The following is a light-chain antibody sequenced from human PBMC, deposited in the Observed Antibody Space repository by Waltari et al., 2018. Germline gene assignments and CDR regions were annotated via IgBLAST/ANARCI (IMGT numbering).Light chain of an antibody. J-gene: IGKJ4*01. Sequence: DVQLTQSPSSLSASVGDSVTITCRASQYVNKYLNWYQHRPGEAPKLLIYDTSNLQAGVPSMFSGSGHGTDFSFTISSLQPEDIGTYYCQQYHHLPLTFAGGTKVAVK. CDR3: QQYHHLPLT. V-gene: IGKV1-33*01. CDR1: QYVNKY. CDR2: DTS.